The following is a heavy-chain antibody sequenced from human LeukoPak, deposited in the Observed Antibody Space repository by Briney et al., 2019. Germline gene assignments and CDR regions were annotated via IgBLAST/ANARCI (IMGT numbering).Heavy chain of an antibody. CDR2: INPNSGGT. CDR1: GYTFTGYY. J-gene: IGHJ6*03. V-gene: IGHV1-2*02. D-gene: IGHD3-16*01. Sequence: ASVKVSRKASGYTFTGYYMHWVRQAPGQGLEWMGWINPNSGGTNYAQKFQGRVTMTRDTSISTAYMELSRLRSDDTAVYYCARTTKTPWGPVYYYYYMDVWGKGTTVTVSS. CDR3: ARTTKTPWGPVYYYYYMDV.